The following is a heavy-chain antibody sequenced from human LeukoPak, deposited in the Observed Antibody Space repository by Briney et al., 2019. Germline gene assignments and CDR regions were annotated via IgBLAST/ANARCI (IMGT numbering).Heavy chain of an antibody. CDR2: ISYDGSNK. D-gene: IGHD3-3*01. V-gene: IGHV3-30*04. CDR1: GFTFSGYA. CDR3: AREGTYDFWSGTNWFDP. Sequence: GGSLRLSCAASGFTFSGYAMHWVRQAPGKGLEWVAVISYDGSNKYYADSVRGRFTISRDNSKNTLYLQMNSLRAEDTAVYYCAREGTYDFWSGTNWFDPWGQGTLVTVSS. J-gene: IGHJ5*02.